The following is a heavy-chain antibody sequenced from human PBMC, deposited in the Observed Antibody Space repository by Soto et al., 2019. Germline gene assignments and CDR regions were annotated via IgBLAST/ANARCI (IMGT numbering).Heavy chain of an antibody. CDR1: GDSVSSNSVG. J-gene: IGHJ6*02. CDR2: TYYKSKWNN. D-gene: IGHD3-10*01. V-gene: IGHV6-1*01. Sequence: SQTLSLTCVISGDSVSSNSVGWNWIRQSPSRGLEWLGRTYYKSKWNNDYALSVKSRITINPDTSKNQFSLHLYSVTPEDTAVYYCTGITWFRGMDVWGQGTPVTVSS. CDR3: TGITWFRGMDV.